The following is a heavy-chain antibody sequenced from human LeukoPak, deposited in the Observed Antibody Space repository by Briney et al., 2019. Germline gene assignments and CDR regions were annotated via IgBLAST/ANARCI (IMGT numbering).Heavy chain of an antibody. D-gene: IGHD6-19*01. CDR2: MSSGSTYK. J-gene: IGHJ4*02. CDR3: ARVSSSSTNYFDS. Sequence: GGSLRLSCAASGFAFSDYYMTWIRQSPGKGLEWVSYMSSGSTYKNYGDAVKGRFIISRDNAKNSLYLQMNSLRAEDTAVYYCARVSSSSTNYFDSWGQGTLVTVSS. V-gene: IGHV3-11*06. CDR1: GFAFSDYY.